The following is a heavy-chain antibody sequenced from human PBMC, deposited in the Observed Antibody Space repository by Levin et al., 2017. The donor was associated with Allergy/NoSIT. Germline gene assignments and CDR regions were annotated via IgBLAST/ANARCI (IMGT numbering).Heavy chain of an antibody. CDR1: GFPFDSYA. CDR2: ISGSGDSS. D-gene: IGHD1-14*01. Sequence: GESLKISCAASGFPFDSYAMSWVRQAPGRGLEWVSAISGSGDSSYYADSVKGRFTISRDNSKHRLFLQMNSLRPEDTAVYYCARWAISPGPDWCHPWGQGTLVTVSS. CDR3: ARWAISPGPDWCHP. V-gene: IGHV3-23*01. J-gene: IGHJ5*02.